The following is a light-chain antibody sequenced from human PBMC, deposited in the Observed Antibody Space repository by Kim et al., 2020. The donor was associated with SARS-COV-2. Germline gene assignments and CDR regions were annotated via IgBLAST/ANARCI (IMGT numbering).Light chain of an antibody. J-gene: IGLJ2*01. V-gene: IGLV6-57*03. CDR1: RGSMSSNC. CDR2: EDN. Sequence: KAVTSSCTHSRGSMSSNCVQWDKPRPGSAPTTVIYEDNQRPSGVPGRFSGSIDSSSNSASLTISGLKTEDEADYYCQSYDSSNHVVFGGGTQLTVL. CDR3: QSYDSSNHVV.